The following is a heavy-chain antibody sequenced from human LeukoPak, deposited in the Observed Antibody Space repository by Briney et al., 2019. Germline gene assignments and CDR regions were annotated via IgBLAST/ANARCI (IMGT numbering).Heavy chain of an antibody. CDR1: GFTFSSYG. D-gene: IGHD4-23*01. J-gene: IGHJ4*02. Sequence: PGRSLRLSCAASGFTFSSYGMHWVRQAPGKGLEGVAVISYDGSNKYYADSVQGRFTISRDNSKNTLYLQMNSLRAEDTAVYYCAKDLTDYGGNSGYWGQGTLVTVSS. CDR3: AKDLTDYGGNSGY. CDR2: ISYDGSNK. V-gene: IGHV3-30*18.